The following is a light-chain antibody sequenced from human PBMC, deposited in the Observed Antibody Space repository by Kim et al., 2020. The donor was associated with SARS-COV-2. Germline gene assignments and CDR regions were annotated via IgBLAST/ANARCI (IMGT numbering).Light chain of an antibody. CDR2: HDS. V-gene: IGLV3-21*04. CDR3: QVWDRSSEHYV. Sequence: SYELTQPPSVSVAPGKTARITCGGNNIGSKSVHWYQQKPGQAPVLVIYHDSDRPSGIPERFSGSNSGNTATLTISRVEAGDEADYYCQVWDRSSEHYVSG. J-gene: IGLJ1*01. CDR1: NIGSKS.